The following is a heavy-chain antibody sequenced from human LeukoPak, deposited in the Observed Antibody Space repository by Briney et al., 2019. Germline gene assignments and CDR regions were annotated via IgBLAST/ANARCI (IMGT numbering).Heavy chain of an antibody. Sequence: ASVKVSCKASGYTFNSYGITWVRQAPGQGLEWMGWISGYNGNTNYVQKVQGRVTMTTDTSTSTVYMELRSLRSDDTAVYYCARPRWQGSGWYFDYWGQGTLVTVSS. CDR2: ISGYNGNT. D-gene: IGHD6-19*01. CDR3: ARPRWQGSGWYFDY. CDR1: GYTFNSYG. V-gene: IGHV1-18*01. J-gene: IGHJ4*02.